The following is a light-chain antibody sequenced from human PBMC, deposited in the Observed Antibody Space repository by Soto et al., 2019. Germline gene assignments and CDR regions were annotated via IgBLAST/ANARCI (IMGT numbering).Light chain of an antibody. CDR1: QSVSRNY. J-gene: IGKJ2*03. V-gene: IGKV3-20*01. CDR3: QQYGSAPYS. Sequence: EVVLTQSPGTLSLSPGERATLSCRASQSVSRNYLAWYQQKPGQTPRLLIYGASSRATGIPDRFSGSGSGTDFTLTIGRLEPEDFAVYYCQQYGSAPYSFGQGTKLEIK. CDR2: GAS.